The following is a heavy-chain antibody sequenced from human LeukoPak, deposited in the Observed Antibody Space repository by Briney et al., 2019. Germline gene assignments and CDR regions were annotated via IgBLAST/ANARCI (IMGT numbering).Heavy chain of an antibody. V-gene: IGHV3-66*01. CDR1: GFSVTSNH. CDR3: ARDSSSYYFDY. J-gene: IGHJ4*02. CDR2: IYTGGTT. D-gene: IGHD6-6*01. Sequence: GGSLRLSCAASGFSVTSNHMNWVRQAPGKGREWGSIIYTGGTTHYADSLNDRFTISRDDSINTLYLQMNSLRAEDTAVYYCARDSSSYYFDYWGQGTLVTVSS.